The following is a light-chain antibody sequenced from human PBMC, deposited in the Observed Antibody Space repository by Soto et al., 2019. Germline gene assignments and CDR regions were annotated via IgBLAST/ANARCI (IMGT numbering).Light chain of an antibody. J-gene: IGKJ1*01. V-gene: IGKV3-15*01. CDR1: QGIKNY. CDR2: GAS. Sequence: EIVMTQSPVTLSVSPGEGATLSCRASQGIKNYLAWFQQKPGQAPRLLVYGASTRATTIPARFSGSGSGTEFTLSISRLQAEGFSVYYCQQYNSWPRTFGQGTKVDIK. CDR3: QQYNSWPRT.